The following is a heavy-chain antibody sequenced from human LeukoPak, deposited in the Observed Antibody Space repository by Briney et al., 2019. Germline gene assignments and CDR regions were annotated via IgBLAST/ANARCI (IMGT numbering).Heavy chain of an antibody. Sequence: GGSLRLSCVASGFTFSTYWMSWVRQAPGKGLEWVSYISSSGSTIYYADSVKGRFTISRDNAKNSLYLQMNSLRAEDTAVYYCAKDIVAAGLFFDYWGQGTLVTVSS. D-gene: IGHD6-13*01. V-gene: IGHV3-11*01. CDR2: ISSSGSTI. CDR1: GFTFSTYW. CDR3: AKDIVAAGLFFDY. J-gene: IGHJ4*02.